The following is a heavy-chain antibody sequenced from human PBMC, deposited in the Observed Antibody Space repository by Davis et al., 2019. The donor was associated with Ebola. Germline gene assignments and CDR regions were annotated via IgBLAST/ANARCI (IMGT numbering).Heavy chain of an antibody. D-gene: IGHD3-22*01. CDR2: VSAYNGDT. CDR3: AVGFDSEGYFTFYLDY. V-gene: IGHV1-18*01. J-gene: IGHJ4*02. Sequence: ASVKVSCKASCYTFTSCGISRVRQAPGQRLEWLGRVSAYNGDTKYAQKIQGRVTMTADPYTTTSSMDLRSLTSDDTAVYYCAVGFDSEGYFTFYLDYWGQGTLVTVSS. CDR1: CYTFTSCG.